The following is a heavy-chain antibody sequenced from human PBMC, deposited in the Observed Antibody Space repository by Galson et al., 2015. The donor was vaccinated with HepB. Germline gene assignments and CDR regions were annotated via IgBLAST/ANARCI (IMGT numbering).Heavy chain of an antibody. CDR3: AREFGRDYNDY. D-gene: IGHD3-16*01. V-gene: IGHV6-1*01. Sequence: CAISGDSVSSSSASWSWIRQSPSRGLEWLGRTYYRSKWYNDYSASVKSRLTINLDTSKNQFSLQLNSVTPEDTAVYYCAREFGRDYNDYWGQGALVTVSS. J-gene: IGHJ4*02. CDR2: TYYRSKWYN. CDR1: GDSVSSSSAS.